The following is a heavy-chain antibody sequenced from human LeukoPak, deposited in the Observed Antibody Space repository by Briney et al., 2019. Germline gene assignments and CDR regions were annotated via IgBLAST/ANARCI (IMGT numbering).Heavy chain of an antibody. V-gene: IGHV3-30*18. CDR1: GFTFSSYG. CDR3: AKSGYCSGGSCYYFDY. CDR2: ISYDGSNK. D-gene: IGHD2-15*01. Sequence: GRSLRLSCAASGFTFSSYGMHWVRQAPGKGLEWVAVISYDGSNKYYADSVKGRFTISRDNSKNTLYLQMNSLRAEDTAVYYCAKSGYCSGGSCYYFDYWGHGTLVTVSS. J-gene: IGHJ4*01.